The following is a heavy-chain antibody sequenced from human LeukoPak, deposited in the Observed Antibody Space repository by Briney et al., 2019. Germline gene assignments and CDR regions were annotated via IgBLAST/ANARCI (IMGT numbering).Heavy chain of an antibody. D-gene: IGHD1-14*01. J-gene: IGHJ4*02. CDR2: INPSGGST. Sequence: ASVKVSCKASGYTFTGYYMYWVRQAPGQGLEWMGIINPSGGSTFYAQEFRGRVTMTRDTSTSTVYVELSSLRSEDTAVYYCARDAGTVVKRNYFDYWGQGTLVTVSS. V-gene: IGHV1-46*01. CDR3: ARDAGTVVKRNYFDY. CDR1: GYTFTGYY.